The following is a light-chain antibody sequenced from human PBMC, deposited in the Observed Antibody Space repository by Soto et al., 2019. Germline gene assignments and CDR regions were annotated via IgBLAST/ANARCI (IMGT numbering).Light chain of an antibody. CDR3: QQYGSSAWT. Sequence: IVLMQSPDTLSLSPGERATLSCRASRSLSSDYLAWYQQKPGQAPRLLFYHASRRATGTPDRFSVSGSGTDFTLTISRLEPGDFAVYYCQQYGSSAWTFGQGTKVEI. J-gene: IGKJ1*01. CDR2: HAS. CDR1: RSLSSDY. V-gene: IGKV3-20*01.